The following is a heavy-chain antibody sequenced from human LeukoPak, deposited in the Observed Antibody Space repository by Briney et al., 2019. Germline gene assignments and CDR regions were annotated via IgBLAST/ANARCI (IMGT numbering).Heavy chain of an antibody. V-gene: IGHV1-69*06. CDR1: GGTFSSYA. Sequence: SVKVSCKASGGTFSSYAISWVRQAPGQGLEWMGGIVPIFGTANYAQKFQGRVTITADKSTSTAYMELSSLRSEDTAVYHCARYCGGDCPGVVDYWGQGTLVTVSS. J-gene: IGHJ4*02. D-gene: IGHD2-21*02. CDR3: ARYCGGDCPGVVDY. CDR2: IVPIFGTA.